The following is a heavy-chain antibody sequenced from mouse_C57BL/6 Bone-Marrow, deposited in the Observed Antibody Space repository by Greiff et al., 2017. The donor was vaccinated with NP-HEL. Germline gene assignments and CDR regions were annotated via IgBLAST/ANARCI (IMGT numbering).Heavy chain of an antibody. V-gene: IGHV1-63*01. D-gene: IGHD2-3*01. CDR1: GYTFPNYW. CDR3: ARKDDGYPDY. J-gene: IGHJ4*01. Sequence: QVQLQQSGAELVRPGTSVKMSCKASGYTFPNYWIGWAKQRPGHGLEWIGDIYPGGGYTNYNEKFKGKATLTADKSSSTAYMQFSSLTSEDSAIYYCARKDDGYPDYWGQGPSVTVSS. CDR2: IYPGGGYT.